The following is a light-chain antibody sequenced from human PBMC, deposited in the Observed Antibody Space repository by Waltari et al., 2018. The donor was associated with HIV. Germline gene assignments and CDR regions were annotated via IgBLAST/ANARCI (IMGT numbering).Light chain of an antibody. CDR1: SSAVGAYNL. Sequence: QSALTQLASVSGSPGQSITISCTGTSSAVGAYNLVSWYQQHPNKAPKLMIFEVTKRPSRVSDRFSGSRSGNTASLTISGLQTEDEGDYYCCSYTGTGIVFGGGTKLTVL. CDR3: CSYTGTGIV. CDR2: EVT. V-gene: IGLV2-23*02. J-gene: IGLJ2*01.